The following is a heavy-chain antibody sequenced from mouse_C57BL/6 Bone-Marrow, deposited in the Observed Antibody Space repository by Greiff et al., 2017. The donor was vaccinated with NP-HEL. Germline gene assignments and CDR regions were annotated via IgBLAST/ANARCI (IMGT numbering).Heavy chain of an antibody. CDR3: ANDGYYPFAY. D-gene: IGHD2-3*01. CDR1: GFTFSSYG. J-gene: IGHJ3*01. V-gene: IGHV5-6*01. Sequence: EVHLVESGGDLVKPGGSLKLSCAASGFTFSSYGMSWVRQTPDKRLEWVATISSGGSYTYYPDSVKGRFTISRDNAKNTLYLQMSSLKSEDTAMYYCANDGYYPFAYWGQGTLVTVSA. CDR2: ISSGGSYT.